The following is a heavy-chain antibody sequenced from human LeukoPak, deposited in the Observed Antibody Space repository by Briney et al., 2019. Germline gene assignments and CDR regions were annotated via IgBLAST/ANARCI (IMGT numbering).Heavy chain of an antibody. V-gene: IGHV3-74*01. Sequence: PGGSLRLSCAASGFTFSSYWMPWVRQAPGKGLVWVSRINSDGRSVSYADSVRGRFTISRDNAKNTLYLQMDSLRVDDTAVYYCARPVAGTFGPMDDWGQGTLVTVSS. D-gene: IGHD6-19*01. CDR1: GFTFSSYW. CDR3: ARPVAGTFGPMDD. CDR2: INSDGRSV. J-gene: IGHJ4*02.